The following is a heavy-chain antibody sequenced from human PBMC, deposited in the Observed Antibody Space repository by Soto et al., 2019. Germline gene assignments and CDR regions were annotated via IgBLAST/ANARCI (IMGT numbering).Heavy chain of an antibody. V-gene: IGHV3-23*01. Sequence: EVQLLESGGGLVQPGGSLRLSCAASGFTFSSYAMSWVRQAPGKGLEWVSTITAGGGNTFYADSVKGRFTISRDNPKNTLYLQMNSLRAEDTAEYYCANRDGVLGYGFDIWGQGTMVTVSS. CDR1: GFTFSSYA. D-gene: IGHD3-16*01. CDR2: ITAGGGNT. CDR3: ANRDGVLGYGFDI. J-gene: IGHJ3*02.